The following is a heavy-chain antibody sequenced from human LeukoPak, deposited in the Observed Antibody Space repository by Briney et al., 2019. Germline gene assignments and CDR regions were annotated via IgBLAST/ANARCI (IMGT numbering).Heavy chain of an antibody. CDR1: GFTFSSYA. D-gene: IGHD2-2*01. CDR2: ISGSGGSI. J-gene: IGHJ4*02. V-gene: IGHV3-23*01. CDR3: AKDIVVVPAAGGYFDN. Sequence: PGGSLRLSCAASGFTFSSYAMSWVRQAPGKGLEWVLVISGSGGSIYYADSVKGRFTISRDNSKNTLYLQMNSLRAEDTAVYYCAKDIVVVPAAGGYFDNWGQGTLVTVSS.